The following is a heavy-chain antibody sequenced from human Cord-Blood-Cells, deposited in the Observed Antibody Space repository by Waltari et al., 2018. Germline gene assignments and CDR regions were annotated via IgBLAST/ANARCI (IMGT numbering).Heavy chain of an antibody. Sequence: QVQLQQWGAGLLKPSETLSLTCAVYAGSSSGSYWSWIRPPPGKGLEWIGEIKHSGSTNYNPSLKSRFTISVDTSKNQFSLKLSSVTAADTAVYYCAMISGWYFDYWGQGTLVTVSS. CDR3: AMISGWYFDY. J-gene: IGHJ4*02. D-gene: IGHD6-19*01. CDR2: IKHSGST. V-gene: IGHV4-34*01. CDR1: AGSSSGSY.